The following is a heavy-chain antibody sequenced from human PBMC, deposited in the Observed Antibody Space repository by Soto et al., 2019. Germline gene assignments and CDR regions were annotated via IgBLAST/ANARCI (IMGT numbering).Heavy chain of an antibody. CDR3: SRAPETPSILGVALPYFFDY. CDR2: IFYSGSF. CDR1: GGSISSGTSY. J-gene: IGHJ4*02. V-gene: IGHV4-31*03. D-gene: IGHD3-3*01. Sequence: QVQLQESGPGLVKPSQTLSLTCTVSGGSISSGTSYWSWIRQRPGKGLEWIGYIFYSGSFYYTPSLRGRVMILADTSKNQFTLRLSSVTAADTALYYCSRAPETPSILGVALPYFFDYWGQGALVTVSS.